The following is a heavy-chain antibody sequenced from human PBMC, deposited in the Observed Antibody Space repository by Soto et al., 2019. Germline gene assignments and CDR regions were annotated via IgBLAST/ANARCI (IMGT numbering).Heavy chain of an antibody. V-gene: IGHV1-69*01. CDR2: IIPIFGTA. J-gene: IGHJ5*02. CDR1: GGTFSSYG. Sequence: QVQLVQSGAEVKKPGSSVKVSCKASGGTFSSYGINWVRQAPGQGLEWMGGIIPIFGTANYAQKFQDRVTISADESTRTAYMELSSLRSEDTAVYYCARIPPRYYYDSSVGDHTWFDPWGQGTLVTVSS. D-gene: IGHD3-22*01. CDR3: ARIPPRYYYDSSVGDHTWFDP.